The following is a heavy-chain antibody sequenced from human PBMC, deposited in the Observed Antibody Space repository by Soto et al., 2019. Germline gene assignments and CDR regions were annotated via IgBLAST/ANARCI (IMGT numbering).Heavy chain of an antibody. J-gene: IGHJ6*02. V-gene: IGHV4-39*01. CDR3: ARLDLGMQLVLYDGMDV. D-gene: IGHD6-13*01. CDR2: IYYRGST. CDR1: GGAISSRSYY. Sequence: SQTLSLTCTVSGGAISSRSYYWGGIRQPPGKGLEWIWRIYYRGSTYYNPSLKSRVTISVDTSKNQFSLKLSSVTAADTAVYYCARLDLGMQLVLYDGMDVWGQGTTVTVSS.